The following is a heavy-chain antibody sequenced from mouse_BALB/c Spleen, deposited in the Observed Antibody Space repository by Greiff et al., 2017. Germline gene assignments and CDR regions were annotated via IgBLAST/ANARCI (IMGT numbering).Heavy chain of an antibody. CDR2: ISSGGST. Sequence: EVMLVESGGGLVKPGGSLKLSCAASGFTFSSYAMSWVRQTPEKRLEWVASISSGGSTYYPDSVKGRFTISRDNARNILYLQMSSLRSEDTAMYYCARGRNTMITTGFAYWGQGTLVTVSA. V-gene: IGHV5-6-5*01. J-gene: IGHJ3*01. D-gene: IGHD2-4*01. CDR3: ARGRNTMITTGFAY. CDR1: GFTFSSYA.